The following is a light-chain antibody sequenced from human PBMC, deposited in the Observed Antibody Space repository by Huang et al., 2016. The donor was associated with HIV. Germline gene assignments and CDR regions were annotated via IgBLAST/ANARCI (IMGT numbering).Light chain of an antibody. Sequence: EIVMTQSPATLSVSPGERATLSCRASQSVNSNLAWYQQKPGQAPRRFIYGASTRATGIPARFSGSGSGTEFTLTISSLQSEDCVVYYCQHYNDWPPWTFGQGTKVEIK. CDR2: GAS. CDR3: QHYNDWPPWT. V-gene: IGKV3-15*01. CDR1: QSVNSN. J-gene: IGKJ1*01.